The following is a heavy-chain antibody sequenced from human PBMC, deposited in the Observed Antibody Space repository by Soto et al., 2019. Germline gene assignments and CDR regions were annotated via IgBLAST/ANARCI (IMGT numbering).Heavy chain of an antibody. D-gene: IGHD3-10*02. CDR1: GGSISSGGYY. CDR3: ARDVRGGMDV. V-gene: IGHV4-31*01. Sequence: QVQLQESGPGLVKPSQTLSLTCTVSGGSISSGGYYWSWIRQHPGKGLEWIGYIYYSGSTYYNPSLKXXVXIXXDTSKNQFSLKLSSVTAADTAVYYCARDVRGGMDVWGQGTTVTVSS. J-gene: IGHJ6*02. CDR2: IYYSGST.